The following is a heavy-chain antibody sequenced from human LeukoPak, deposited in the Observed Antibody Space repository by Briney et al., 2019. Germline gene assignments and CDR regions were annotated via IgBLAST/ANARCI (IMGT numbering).Heavy chain of an antibody. CDR3: ARDPGYSSGWFDY. J-gene: IGHJ4*02. V-gene: IGHV3-21*01. CDR2: ISASSNFI. D-gene: IGHD6-19*01. Sequence: GGSLRLSCAASGFTFSSYSMSWVRQAPGKGLEWVSSISASSNFISYADSVKGRFTISRDNAKKSLYLQMNSVRAEDTAVYYCARDPGYSSGWFDYWGQGALVTVSS. CDR1: GFTFSSYS.